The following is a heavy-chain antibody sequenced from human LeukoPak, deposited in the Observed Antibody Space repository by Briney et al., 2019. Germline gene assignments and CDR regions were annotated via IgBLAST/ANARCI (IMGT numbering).Heavy chain of an antibody. Sequence: PGGSLRLSCAASGFTFSSYAMSWVRQAPGKGLEWVSAISGSGGSTYYADSVKGRFTISRDISKNTLYLQMNSLRAEDTAVYYCAKGNDYYGSGSLDYWGQGTLVTVSS. CDR3: AKGNDYYGSGSLDY. CDR2: ISGSGGST. CDR1: GFTFSSYA. D-gene: IGHD3-10*01. V-gene: IGHV3-23*01. J-gene: IGHJ4*02.